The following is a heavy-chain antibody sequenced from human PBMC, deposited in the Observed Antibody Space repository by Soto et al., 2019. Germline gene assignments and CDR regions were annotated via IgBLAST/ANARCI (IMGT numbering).Heavy chain of an antibody. CDR2: ISPYNGDT. CDR1: GYTFTSHG. J-gene: IGHJ6*02. V-gene: IGHV1-18*04. CDR3: VRDRLKWTYGHNYYYKYGMDV. D-gene: IGHD4-17*01. Sequence: QVQLVQSGAEVKKPGASVKVSCKASGYTFTSHGISWVRQAPGQGLEWMGWISPYNGDTNHAQKVKGRVTMTTDTSTSTAYMELRSLRSDDTAVYYCVRDRLKWTYGHNYYYKYGMDVWGQGTTVTVSS.